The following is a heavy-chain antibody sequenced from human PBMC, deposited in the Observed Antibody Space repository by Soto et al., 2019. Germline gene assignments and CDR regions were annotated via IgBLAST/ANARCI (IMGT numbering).Heavy chain of an antibody. V-gene: IGHV3-30*18. CDR3: AKDLYSSSWYGNY. Sequence: GGSLRLSCAASGFTFSSYGMHWVRQAPGKGLEWVAVISYDGSNKYYADSVKGRFTISRDNSKNTLYLQMNSLRAEDTAVYYCAKDLYSSSWYGNYWGQGTLVTVSS. D-gene: IGHD6-13*01. J-gene: IGHJ4*02. CDR2: ISYDGSNK. CDR1: GFTFSSYG.